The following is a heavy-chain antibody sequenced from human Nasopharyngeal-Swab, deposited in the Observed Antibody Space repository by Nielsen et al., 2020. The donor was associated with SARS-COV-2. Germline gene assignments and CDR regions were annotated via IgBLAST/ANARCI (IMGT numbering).Heavy chain of an antibody. J-gene: IGHJ5*02. CDR1: GGSISSSSYY. CDR2: IYYSGST. D-gene: IGHD3-16*01. V-gene: IGHV4-39*01. Sequence: SETLSLTCTVSGGSISSSSYYWGWIRQPPGKGLEWIGSIYYSGSTYYNPSLKSRVTISVDTSKNQFSLKLSSVTAADTAVYYCAGQEEGDGPYWFDPWGQGTLVTVSS. CDR3: AGQEEGDGPYWFDP.